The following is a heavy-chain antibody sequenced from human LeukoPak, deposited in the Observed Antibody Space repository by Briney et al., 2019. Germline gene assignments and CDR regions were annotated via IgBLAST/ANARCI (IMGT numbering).Heavy chain of an antibody. CDR1: GFTFSSYS. CDR2: ISSSRSYI. Sequence: GGSLRLSCAASGFTFSSYSMNWVRQAPGKGLEWVSSISSSRSYIYYADSVKGRFTISRDNAKNSLYLQMNSLRAEDTAVYYCARDCSGGSCYFAFDYWGQGTLVTVSS. V-gene: IGHV3-21*01. D-gene: IGHD2-15*01. CDR3: ARDCSGGSCYFAFDY. J-gene: IGHJ4*02.